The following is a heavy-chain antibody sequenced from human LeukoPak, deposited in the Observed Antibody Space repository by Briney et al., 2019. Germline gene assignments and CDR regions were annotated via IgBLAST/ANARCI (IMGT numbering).Heavy chain of an antibody. Sequence: GRSLRLSCAASGFTFSSYGMRWVRQAPGKGLEWVAVIWYDGSNKYYADSVKGRFTISRDNSKNTLYLQMNSLRAEDTAVYYCASTTAQLYCSSTSCYSNWFDPWGQGTLVTVSS. J-gene: IGHJ5*02. D-gene: IGHD2-2*01. CDR2: IWYDGSNK. CDR3: ASTTAQLYCSSTSCYSNWFDP. V-gene: IGHV3-30*19. CDR1: GFTFSSYG.